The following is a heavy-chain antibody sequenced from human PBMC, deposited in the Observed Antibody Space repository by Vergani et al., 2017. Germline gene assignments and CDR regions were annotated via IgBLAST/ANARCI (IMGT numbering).Heavy chain of an antibody. CDR3: AKHFRGWGIDY. CDR2: IQFDGSNQ. V-gene: IGHV3-30*02. CDR1: EFTWGTYA. Sequence: QVQLVESGGGVVQRGGSLSLSGATSEFTWGTYAMQWIRQGPGKGLEFVAFIQFDGSNQYYADSVKGRFTLSRDFSKNTLYLQMNSLRTDDTATYYCAKHFRGWGIDYWGQGTQVIVSS. J-gene: IGHJ4*02. D-gene: IGHD3-16*01.